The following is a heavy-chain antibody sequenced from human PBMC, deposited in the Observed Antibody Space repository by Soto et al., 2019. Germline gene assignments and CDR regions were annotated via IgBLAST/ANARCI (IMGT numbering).Heavy chain of an antibody. V-gene: IGHV1-24*01. CDR3: AIRMITFGGSYYYYGMDV. D-gene: IGHD3-16*01. Sequence: GASVKVSCKVSGYTLTELSMHCVRQAPGKGLEWMGGFDPEDGETIYAQKFQGRVTMTEDTSTDTAYMELSSLRSEDTAVYYCAIRMITFGGSYYYYGMDVWGQGTTVTVSS. J-gene: IGHJ6*02. CDR1: GYTLTELS. CDR2: FDPEDGET.